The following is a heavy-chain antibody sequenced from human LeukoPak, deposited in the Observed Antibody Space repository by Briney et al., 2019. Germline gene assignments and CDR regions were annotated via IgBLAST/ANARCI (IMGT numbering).Heavy chain of an antibody. Sequence: GSSVKVSCKASGGTFSSHAISWVRQAPGQGLEWMGWINPNSGDTNYAQKFQGRVTMTRDTSITTAYMELSGLRSDDTAVYYCARVWSTTSSGYNWFDPWGRGTLVTVSS. D-gene: IGHD6-6*01. CDR1: GGTFSSHA. J-gene: IGHJ5*02. CDR2: INPNSGDT. V-gene: IGHV1-2*02. CDR3: ARVWSTTSSGYNWFDP.